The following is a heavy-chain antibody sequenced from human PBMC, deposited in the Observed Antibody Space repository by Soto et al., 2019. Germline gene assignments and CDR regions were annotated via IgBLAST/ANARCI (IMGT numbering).Heavy chain of an antibody. V-gene: IGHV3-33*01. Sequence: QVQLVESGGGVVQPGRSLRLSCAASGFTFSSYGMHWVRQAPGKGLEWVAVIWYDGSKKYDADSVKGRFTISRDNSKNSLFLQMNSLRAEDTAVYYCARDGITMVRGVIYWFDPWGQGTLVTVSS. CDR3: ARDGITMVRGVIYWFDP. D-gene: IGHD3-10*01. J-gene: IGHJ5*02. CDR1: GFTFSSYG. CDR2: IWYDGSKK.